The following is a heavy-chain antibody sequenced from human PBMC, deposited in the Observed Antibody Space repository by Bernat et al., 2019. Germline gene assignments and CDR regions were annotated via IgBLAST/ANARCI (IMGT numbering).Heavy chain of an antibody. V-gene: IGHV4-34*01. Sequence: QVQLQQWGAGLLKPSETLSLTCAVYGGSPSGYYWSWIRQSPGKGLEWIGEITHSGSTNYNPSLKSRVTISVDTSKSQFSLKLRSLTAADTAVYYCARFYGSGSSTWGQGTLVTVSS. D-gene: IGHD3-10*01. CDR3: ARFYGSGSST. CDR2: ITHSGST. CDR1: GGSPSGYY. J-gene: IGHJ5*02.